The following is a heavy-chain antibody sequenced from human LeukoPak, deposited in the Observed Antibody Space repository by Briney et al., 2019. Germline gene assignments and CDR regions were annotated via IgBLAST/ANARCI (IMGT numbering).Heavy chain of an antibody. D-gene: IGHD3-3*01. Sequence: GSIYYSGSTYYNPSLNSRVTISVDTSKNQFSLKLSSVTAADTAVYYCATSDFWSGYPRFDYWGQGTLVTVSS. V-gene: IGHV4-39*01. CDR3: ATSDFWSGYPRFDY. CDR2: IYYSGST. J-gene: IGHJ4*02.